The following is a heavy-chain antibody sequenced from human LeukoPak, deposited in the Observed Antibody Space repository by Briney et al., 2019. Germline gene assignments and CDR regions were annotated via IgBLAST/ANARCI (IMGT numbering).Heavy chain of an antibody. CDR3: ARYGKWGAYY. CDR2: IKQDGSEK. D-gene: IGHD1-26*01. V-gene: IGHV3-7*01. Sequence: GGSLRLSCAASGFTFSNYWMTWVRQAPGKGLEWVANIKQDGSEKYYVDSVKGRFTIARDKAKNSLYLQMNSLRAEDTAVYYCARYGKWGAYYWGQGTLVTVSS. CDR1: GFTFSNYW. J-gene: IGHJ4*02.